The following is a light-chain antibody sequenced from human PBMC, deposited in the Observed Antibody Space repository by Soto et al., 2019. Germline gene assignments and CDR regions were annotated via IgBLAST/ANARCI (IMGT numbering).Light chain of an antibody. V-gene: IGKV1-9*01. CDR3: QQLNSYPIT. J-gene: IGKJ5*01. CDR1: QGTRSY. Sequence: DIQLTQSPSFLSASVGDRVTITCRASQGTRSYLAWYQQKPGKAPKLLIYGGSTLQSGVPSRFSGSGSGTEFTLTISSLQPEDFATYYCQQLNSYPITFGQGTRLEIK. CDR2: GGS.